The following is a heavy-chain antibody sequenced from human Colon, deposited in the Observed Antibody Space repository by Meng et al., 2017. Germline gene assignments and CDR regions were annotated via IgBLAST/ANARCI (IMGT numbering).Heavy chain of an antibody. Sequence: SETLSFTCTVSGDSVSSDSHYWSWIRQPPGKGLEWIGYIYYSGATNYNPSLTSRVTMSVGASNNKVSLHLSPVTASDTAVYYCARVNGDFDEAWFDPWGQGTLVTVSS. CDR2: IYYSGAT. CDR1: GDSVSSDSHY. CDR3: ARVNGDFDEAWFDP. J-gene: IGHJ5*02. V-gene: IGHV4-61*01. D-gene: IGHD4-17*01.